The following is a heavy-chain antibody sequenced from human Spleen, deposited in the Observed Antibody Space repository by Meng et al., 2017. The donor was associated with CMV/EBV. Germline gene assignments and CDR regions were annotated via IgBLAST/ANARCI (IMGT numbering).Heavy chain of an antibody. Sequence: ASVKVSCKASGYTFTSYGISWVRQAPGQGLEWMGWISAYNGNTNYAQKLQGRVTMTTDTSTTTAYMELRSLRSDDTAVYYCARVTYSGYDFHIDYWGQGTLVTVSS. V-gene: IGHV1-18*01. CDR2: ISAYNGNT. J-gene: IGHJ4*02. CDR1: GYTFTSYG. CDR3: ARVTYSGYDFHIDY. D-gene: IGHD5-12*01.